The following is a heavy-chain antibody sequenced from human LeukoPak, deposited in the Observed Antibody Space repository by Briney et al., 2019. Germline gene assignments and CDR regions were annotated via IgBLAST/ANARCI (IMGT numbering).Heavy chain of an antibody. J-gene: IGHJ4*02. Sequence: GGSLRLSCAASGLTFSNYWMYWVRQAPGKGLVWVSRINSDGSTISYADSVKGRFTISRDNAKNTLYLQMNSLRAEDTAVYYCARDLRYGGNSFGYFDYWGQGTLVTVSS. CDR1: GLTFSNYW. D-gene: IGHD4-17*01. V-gene: IGHV3-74*01. CDR3: ARDLRYGGNSFGYFDY. CDR2: INSDGSTI.